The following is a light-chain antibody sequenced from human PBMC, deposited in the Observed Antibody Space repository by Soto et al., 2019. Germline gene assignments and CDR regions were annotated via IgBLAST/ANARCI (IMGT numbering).Light chain of an antibody. CDR3: QQRANWFT. CDR2: DAS. V-gene: IGKV3-11*01. Sequence: EVVLTQSPATLSLSPGERATLSCRASQSISNYLAWYQQKPGQPPRLLIYDASNRATGIPARFSGSGSGTDFTLIISSLEPEDFAVYYCQQRANWFTFGPGTKVDLK. J-gene: IGKJ3*01. CDR1: QSISNY.